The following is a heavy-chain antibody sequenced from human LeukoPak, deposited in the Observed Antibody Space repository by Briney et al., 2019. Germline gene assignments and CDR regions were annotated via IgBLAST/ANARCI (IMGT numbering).Heavy chain of an antibody. CDR1: GYTFTSYG. J-gene: IGHJ4*02. V-gene: IGHV1-69*05. D-gene: IGHD3-22*01. Sequence: VASVKVSCKASGYTFTSYGISWVRQAPGQGLEWMGGIIPIFGTANYAQKFQGRVTITTDESTSTAYMELSSLRSEDTAVYYCARGGSAWLLLGYFDYWGQGTLVTVSS. CDR3: ARGGSAWLLLGYFDY. CDR2: IIPIFGTA.